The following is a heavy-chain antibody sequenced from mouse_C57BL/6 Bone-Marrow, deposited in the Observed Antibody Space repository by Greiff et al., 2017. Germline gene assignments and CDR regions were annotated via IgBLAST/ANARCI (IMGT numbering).Heavy chain of an antibody. Sequence: VQLQQSGPGLVAPSQSLSITCTVSGFSLTSYAISWVRQPPGKGLEWLGVIWTGGGTNYNSALKSRLSISKDNSKSQVFLKMNSLQTDDTARYYGARGSTTVVYWYFDVWGTGTTVTVSS. CDR1: GFSLTSYA. J-gene: IGHJ1*03. D-gene: IGHD1-1*01. CDR3: ARGSTTVVYWYFDV. CDR2: IWTGGGT. V-gene: IGHV2-9-1*01.